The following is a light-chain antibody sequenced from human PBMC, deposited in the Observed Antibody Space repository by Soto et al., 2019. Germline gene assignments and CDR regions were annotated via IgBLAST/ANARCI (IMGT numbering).Light chain of an antibody. J-gene: IGKJ4*01. CDR2: GAS. V-gene: IGKV3D-20*02. CDR1: QTITSNY. Sequence: EIVLTQSPGTLSLSPGERAILSCRASQTITSNYLAWYQQRPGQAPRPLIYGASSRATGIPARFSGSGSGTDFTLTINSLEPEDFAVYYCQQRSNWPLTFGGGTRWIS. CDR3: QQRSNWPLT.